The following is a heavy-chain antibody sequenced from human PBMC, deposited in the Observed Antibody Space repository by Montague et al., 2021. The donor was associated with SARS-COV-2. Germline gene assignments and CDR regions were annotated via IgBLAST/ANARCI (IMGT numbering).Heavy chain of an antibody. D-gene: IGHD3-22*01. V-gene: IGHV4-34*01. CDR3: ARGRQHFNMIVVVMTGGEYYFDY. Sequence: SETLSLTCAVYGGSFSDYFWTWIRQPPGKGLEWIGEIYHRGTSNYNPSLKSRVSISVDKPKNQFSLYLGSVTAADTAVYYCARGRQHFNMIVVVMTGGEYYFDYWGQGTLVTVSS. J-gene: IGHJ4*02. CDR1: GGSFSDYF. CDR2: IYHRGTS.